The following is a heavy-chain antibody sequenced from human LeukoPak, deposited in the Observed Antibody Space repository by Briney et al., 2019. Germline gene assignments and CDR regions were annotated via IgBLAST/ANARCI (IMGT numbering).Heavy chain of an antibody. CDR3: AGGGEIDY. Sequence: TGGSLRLSCAASGFTFSSYAMHWVRQAPGKGLEWVAVISYDGSNKYYADSVKGRFTISRDNSKNTLYLQMNSLRAEDTAVYYCAGGGEIDYWGQGTLVTVSS. CDR2: ISYDGSNK. CDR1: GFTFSSYA. J-gene: IGHJ4*02. V-gene: IGHV3-30*04. D-gene: IGHD3-10*01.